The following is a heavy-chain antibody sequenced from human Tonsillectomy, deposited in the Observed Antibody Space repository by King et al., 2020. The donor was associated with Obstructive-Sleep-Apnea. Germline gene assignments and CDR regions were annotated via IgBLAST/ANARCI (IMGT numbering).Heavy chain of an antibody. CDR2: IYPGDSDT. D-gene: IGHD2-2*01. CDR1: GYSFTSYW. Sequence: QLVQSGAEVKKPGESLKISCKGSGYSFTSYWIGWVRQMHGKGLEWMGIIYPGDSDTRYSPSFQGQVTISADKSISTAYLQWSSLKASDTAMYYCARLEVGDVVVVPAAHSAGYYGMDVWGQGTTVTVSS. CDR3: ARLEVGDVVVVPAAHSAGYYGMDV. V-gene: IGHV5-51*01. J-gene: IGHJ6*02.